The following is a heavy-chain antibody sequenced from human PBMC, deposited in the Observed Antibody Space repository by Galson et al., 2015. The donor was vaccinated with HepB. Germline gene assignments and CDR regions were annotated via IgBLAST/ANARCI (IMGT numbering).Heavy chain of an antibody. CDR3: ARHQIYGDYGGRAFDI. J-gene: IGHJ3*02. Sequence: LSLTCTVSGGSISSSSYYWGWIRQPPGQGLEWIGSIYYSGSTYYNPSLKSRVTISVDTSKNQFSLKLSSVTAADTAVYYCARHQIYGDYGGRAFDIWGQGTIVTVSS. V-gene: IGHV4-39*01. CDR2: IYYSGST. CDR1: GGSISSSSYY. D-gene: IGHD4-17*01.